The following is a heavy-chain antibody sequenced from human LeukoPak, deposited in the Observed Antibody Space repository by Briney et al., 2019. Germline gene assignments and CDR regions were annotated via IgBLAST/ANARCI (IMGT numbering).Heavy chain of an antibody. Sequence: ASVKVSCKASGYTFTSYVIHWVRQAPGQRLEWMGWINAGNGNTKYSQEFQDRVTITRDTSASTVYTELSSLRSGDMAVYYCARARYETRIWPKSRYDYYHYMDVWGKGTTVTVSS. CDR3: ARARYETRIWPKSRYDYYHYMDV. V-gene: IGHV1-3*03. CDR1: GYTFTSYV. J-gene: IGHJ6*03. D-gene: IGHD2-15*01. CDR2: INAGNGNT.